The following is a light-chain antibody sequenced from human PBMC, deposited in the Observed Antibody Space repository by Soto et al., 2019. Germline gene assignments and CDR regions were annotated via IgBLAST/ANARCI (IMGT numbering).Light chain of an antibody. CDR2: EAS. Sequence: DIQMTQSPSTLSASVGDRVTITCRASQTISSWLAWYQQKPGTAPKLLIYEASSLDVGVPSRFSGSGSGTEFTLTISSLQPDDFATYYCQQYNTFWTFGQGTKVDIK. V-gene: IGKV1-5*03. J-gene: IGKJ1*01. CDR3: QQYNTFWT. CDR1: QTISSW.